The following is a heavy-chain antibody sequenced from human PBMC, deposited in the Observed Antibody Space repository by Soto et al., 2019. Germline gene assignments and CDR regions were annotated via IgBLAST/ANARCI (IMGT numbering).Heavy chain of an antibody. CDR3: ARDVRRGYSYGP. CDR2: ISAYNGNT. D-gene: IGHD5-18*01. J-gene: IGHJ5*02. V-gene: IGHV1-18*01. Sequence: ASVKVSCKASGYTFTSYGISWVRQAPRQGLEWMGWISAYNGNTNYAQKLQGRVTMTTDTSTSTAYMELRSLRSDDTAVYYCARDVRRGYSYGPWGQGTLVTVFS. CDR1: GYTFTSYG.